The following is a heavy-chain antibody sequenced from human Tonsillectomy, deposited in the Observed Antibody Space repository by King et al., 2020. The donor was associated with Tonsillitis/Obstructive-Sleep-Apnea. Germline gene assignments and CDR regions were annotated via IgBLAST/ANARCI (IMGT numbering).Heavy chain of an antibody. CDR2: IYPVDSTT. D-gene: IGHD3-10*01. CDR1: GYSFTNYW. V-gene: IGHV5-51*01. Sequence: QLVQSGAEVKKPGESLKISCKGSGYSFTNYWIAWVRQMPGKGLEWMGVIYPVDSTTSYSPSFQGQVTISADKSISTAYLQWSSLKASDTAVYYCARHPTGFPNWFDPWGQGTLVTVSS. CDR3: ARHPTGFPNWFDP. J-gene: IGHJ5*02.